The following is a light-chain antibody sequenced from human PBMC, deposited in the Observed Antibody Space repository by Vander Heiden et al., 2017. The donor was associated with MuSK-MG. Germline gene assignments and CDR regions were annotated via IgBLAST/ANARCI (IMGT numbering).Light chain of an antibody. J-gene: IGLJ1*01. CDR1: SSTIGSTT. CDR2: SNN. V-gene: IGLV1-44*01. CDR3: AAWADSLNGYV. Sequence: QSVLTQPPSASGTPGQRVTVSCSGSSSTIGSTTVTWYQHPPGTAPKRLIYSNNQRPSGVPARFSGSKSGTSASPAISGLQAEDEADYYCAAWADSLNGYVFGTGTRGTV.